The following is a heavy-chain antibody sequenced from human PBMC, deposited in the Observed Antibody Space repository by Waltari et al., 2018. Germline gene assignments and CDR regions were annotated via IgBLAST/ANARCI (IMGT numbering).Heavy chain of an antibody. CDR1: GFTFTDYY. CDR3: ATGREQLAHFDH. Sequence: DVQLVQSGAEVKKPGATVKISYKISGFTFTDYYIHWVQQAPGKGLKWVGLVEPEDGETVYAGNFHGRVTITADTLTDTAFMEVDTLRSEDTAVYYCATGREQLAHFDHWGQGTLVTVSS. V-gene: IGHV1-69-2*01. J-gene: IGHJ4*02. D-gene: IGHD6-6*01. CDR2: VEPEDGET.